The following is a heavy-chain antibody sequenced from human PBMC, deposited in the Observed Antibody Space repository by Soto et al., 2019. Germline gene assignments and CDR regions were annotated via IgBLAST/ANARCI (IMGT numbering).Heavy chain of an antibody. CDR1: VFTFSSYA. CDR2: ISGSGGST. V-gene: IGHV3-23*01. Sequence: EVQLLESGGGLVQPGGSLRLSCAASVFTFSSYAMSWVRQAPGKGLEWVSAISGSGGSTYYADSVKGRFTISRDNSKNTVYLQMNSLRAEDTAVYYCAKENGYSSSWFEFDYWGQGTLVTVSS. J-gene: IGHJ4*02. D-gene: IGHD6-13*01. CDR3: AKENGYSSSWFEFDY.